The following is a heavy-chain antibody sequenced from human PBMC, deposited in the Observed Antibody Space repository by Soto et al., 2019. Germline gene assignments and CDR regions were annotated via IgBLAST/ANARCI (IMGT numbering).Heavy chain of an antibody. Sequence: GASVNGSWKDFGDAFSGYAVSCVRKDPGQGLEWMGGIIPIFGTANYAQKFQGRVTITADESTSTAYMELSSLRSEDTAVYYCARGXVVVPAATFYYYYGMDVWGQGTTVTVSS. V-gene: IGHV1-69*13. CDR2: IIPIFGTA. J-gene: IGHJ6*02. CDR3: ARGXVVVPAATFYYYYGMDV. D-gene: IGHD2-2*01. CDR1: GDAFSGYA.